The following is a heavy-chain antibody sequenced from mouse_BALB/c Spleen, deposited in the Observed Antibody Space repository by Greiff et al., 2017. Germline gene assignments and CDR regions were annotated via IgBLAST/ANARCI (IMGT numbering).Heavy chain of an antibody. Sequence: VQVVESGPGLVAPSQSLSITCTVSGFSLTGYGVNWVRQPPGKGLEWLGMIWGDGSTDYNSALKSRLSISKDNSKSQVFLKMNSLQTDDTARYYCARDLGSTMITTSAMDYWGQGTSVTVSS. J-gene: IGHJ4*01. CDR1: GFSLTGYG. V-gene: IGHV2-6-7*01. D-gene: IGHD2-4*01. CDR3: ARDLGSTMITTSAMDY. CDR2: IWGDGST.